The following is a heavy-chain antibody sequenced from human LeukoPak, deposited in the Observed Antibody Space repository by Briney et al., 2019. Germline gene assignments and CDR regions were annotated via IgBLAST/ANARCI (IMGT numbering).Heavy chain of an antibody. V-gene: IGHV4-31*03. CDR3: ARSGYGDYYFDS. J-gene: IGHJ4*02. Sequence: PSQTLSLTCTVSGGSISSGGYYWSWIRQHPGKGLEWIGYIYYSGSTYYNPSLKSRVTISVDTSKNQFSLKLSSVTAADTAVYYCARSGYGDYYFDSWGQGTLVTVSS. D-gene: IGHD4-17*01. CDR1: GGSISSGGYY. CDR2: IYYSGST.